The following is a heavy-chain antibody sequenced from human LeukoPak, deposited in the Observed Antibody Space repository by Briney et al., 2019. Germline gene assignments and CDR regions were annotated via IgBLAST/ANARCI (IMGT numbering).Heavy chain of an antibody. CDR3: ARLAHIAAAGSYSYHSLDV. V-gene: IGHV4-59*08. CDR1: GGSTSGFS. CDR2: MFYRGST. D-gene: IGHD6-13*01. J-gene: IGHJ6*02. Sequence: SETLSLTCTVSGGSTSGFSWSWIRQPPGKGLEYIGSMFYRGSTDYNPSLKSRISMSVDTSKNQVSLRLTSVTAADTAVYYCARLAHIAAAGSYSYHSLDVWGQGTTVTVSS.